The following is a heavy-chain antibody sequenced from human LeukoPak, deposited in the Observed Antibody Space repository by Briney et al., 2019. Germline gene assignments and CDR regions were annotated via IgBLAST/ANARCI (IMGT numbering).Heavy chain of an antibody. Sequence: SVKVSCKATGGTFSSYAISWVRQAPGQGLEWMGRIIPIFGTANYAQKFQGRVTITTDESTSTAYMELSSLRSEDTAVYYCAIDPYDYGDYESEPLDYWGQGTLVTVSS. CDR1: GGTFSSYA. J-gene: IGHJ4*02. CDR2: IIPIFGTA. D-gene: IGHD4-17*01. CDR3: AIDPYDYGDYESEPLDY. V-gene: IGHV1-69*05.